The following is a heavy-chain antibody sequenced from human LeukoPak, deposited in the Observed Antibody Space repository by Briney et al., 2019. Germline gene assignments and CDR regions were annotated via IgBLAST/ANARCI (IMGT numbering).Heavy chain of an antibody. CDR1: GGTFSSYA. CDR2: IIPIFGTA. Sequence: GASVKVSCKASGGTFSSYAISWVRQAPGQGLEWMGGIIPIFGTANYAQKFQGRVTITADKSTSTAYMELSSLRSEDTAVYYCARDGLKYSYGYPFDYWGQGTLVTVSS. CDR3: ARDGLKYSYGYPFDY. D-gene: IGHD5-18*01. J-gene: IGHJ4*02. V-gene: IGHV1-69*06.